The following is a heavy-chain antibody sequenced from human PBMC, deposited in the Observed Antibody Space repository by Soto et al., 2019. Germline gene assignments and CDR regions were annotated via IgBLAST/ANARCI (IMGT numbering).Heavy chain of an antibody. V-gene: IGHV4-4*07. CDR2: IDNSGST. CDR3: ARGGQDFWSGPFDY. Sequence: SETLSLTXTVPGGSISNYFCNWIRQPAGKGLEWIGRIDNSGSTNYNPSLKSRITMSADTSRNQFSLKLNSVTAADTAVYYCARGGQDFWSGPFDYWGQGALVTVSS. D-gene: IGHD3-3*01. CDR1: GGSISNYF. J-gene: IGHJ4*02.